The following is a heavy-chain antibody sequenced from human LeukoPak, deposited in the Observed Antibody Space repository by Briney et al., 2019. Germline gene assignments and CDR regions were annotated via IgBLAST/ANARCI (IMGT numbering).Heavy chain of an antibody. V-gene: IGHV4-59*12. D-gene: IGHD6-19*01. CDR3: ARVIGSYSSFSMDV. CDR2: VYYSGTT. CDR1: GDSISGYY. Sequence: SETLSLTCNVSGDSISGYYWSWIRQPPGEGLEWIGYVYYSGTTDYNPSLKSRVTISVDTSENQLSLKLSSVTAADTAVYYCARVIGSYSSFSMDVWGQGTTVTVSS. J-gene: IGHJ6*02.